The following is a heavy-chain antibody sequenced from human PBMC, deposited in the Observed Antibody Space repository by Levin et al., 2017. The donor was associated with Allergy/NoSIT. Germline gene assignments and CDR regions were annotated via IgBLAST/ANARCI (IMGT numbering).Heavy chain of an antibody. V-gene: IGHV3-23*01. D-gene: IGHD1-26*01. J-gene: IGHJ4*02. Sequence: SGGSLRLSCAASGFTFSSYAMSWVRQAPGKGLEWVSAISGSGGSTYYADSVKGRFTISRDNSKNTLYLQMNSLRAEDTAVYYCAKDIVEWELPHDYWGQGTLVTVSS. CDR1: GFTFSSYA. CDR2: ISGSGGST. CDR3: AKDIVEWELPHDY.